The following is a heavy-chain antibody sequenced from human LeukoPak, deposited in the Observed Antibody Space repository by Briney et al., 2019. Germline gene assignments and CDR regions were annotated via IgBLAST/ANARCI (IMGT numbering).Heavy chain of an antibody. V-gene: IGHV4-38-2*02. CDR3: ARDGSSSPNWFDP. CDR1: GYSISSGYY. D-gene: IGHD6-13*01. Sequence: SETLSLTRTVSGYSISSGYYWGWIRQPPGKGLEWIGSIYHSGSTYYNPSLKSRVTISVDTSKNQFSLKLSSVTAADTAVYYCARDGSSSPNWFDPWGQGTLVTVSS. CDR2: IYHSGST. J-gene: IGHJ5*02.